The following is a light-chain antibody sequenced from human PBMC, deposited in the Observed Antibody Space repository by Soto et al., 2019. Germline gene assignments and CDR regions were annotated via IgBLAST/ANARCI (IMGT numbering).Light chain of an antibody. CDR3: HHYGTSPT. CDR2: GAS. CDR1: QSVSSNY. V-gene: IGKV3-20*01. Sequence: EIVMTQSPGTLSLSPGETATLSCRASQSVSSNYVAWFHQKPGQAPRLLISGASTRAAGIPARFSGSGSGTDFTLTISRLEPADFAVYFCHHYGTSPTFGQGTRLEI. J-gene: IGKJ5*01.